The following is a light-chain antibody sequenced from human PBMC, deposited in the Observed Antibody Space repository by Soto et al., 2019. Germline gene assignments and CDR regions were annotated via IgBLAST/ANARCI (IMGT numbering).Light chain of an antibody. Sequence: GDRVTITCQASQDISNYLAWYQQRPGKVPKLLIYAASTLQSGVPSRFSGSGSGPDFTLTISSLQPEDVATYYCQKYDHAPLTFGGGTKVDIK. CDR3: QKYDHAPLT. J-gene: IGKJ4*01. CDR2: AAS. CDR1: QDISNY. V-gene: IGKV1-27*01.